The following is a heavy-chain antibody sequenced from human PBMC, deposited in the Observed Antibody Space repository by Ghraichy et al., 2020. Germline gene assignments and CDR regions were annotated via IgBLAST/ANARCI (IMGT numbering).Heavy chain of an antibody. V-gene: IGHV4-59*08. J-gene: IGHJ4*02. D-gene: IGHD3-22*01. Sequence: SETLSLTCTVSGGSISSYYWSWIRQPPGKGLEWIGYIYYSGSTNYNPSLKSRVTISVDTSKNQFSLKLSSVTAADTAVYYCASGNLLDSSGYNYWGQGTLVTVSS. CDR1: GGSISSYY. CDR2: IYYSGST. CDR3: ASGNLLDSSGYNY.